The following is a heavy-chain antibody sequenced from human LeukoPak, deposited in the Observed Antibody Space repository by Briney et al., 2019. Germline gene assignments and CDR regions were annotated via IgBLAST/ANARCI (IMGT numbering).Heavy chain of an antibody. CDR1: GYTFTGYY. CDR3: ASFYCSSTSCYIDAFDI. V-gene: IGHV1-2*02. Sequence: GASVKVSCKASGYTFTGYYMHWVRQAPGQGLEWMGWINPNSGGTNYAQKFQGRVTMTRDTSISTAYMELSRLRSDDTAVYYCASFYCSSTSCYIDAFDIWGQGTMVTVSS. CDR2: INPNSGGT. J-gene: IGHJ3*02. D-gene: IGHD2-2*02.